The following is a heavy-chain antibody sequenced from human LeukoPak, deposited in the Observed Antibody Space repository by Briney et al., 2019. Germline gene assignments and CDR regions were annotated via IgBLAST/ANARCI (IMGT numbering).Heavy chain of an antibody. CDR3: AGPKSGYPTDAFDI. Sequence: GGSLRLSCAASGFTFSSHWMHWVRQAPGKGLVWVSRINGDGSNTTYADSVKGRFTISRDNAKNTLYLQMNSLRAEDTAVYHVAGPKSGYPTDAFDIWGKGKRVTVS. V-gene: IGHV3-74*03. D-gene: IGHD6-13*01. CDR2: INGDGSNT. J-gene: IGHJ3*02. CDR1: GFTFSSHW.